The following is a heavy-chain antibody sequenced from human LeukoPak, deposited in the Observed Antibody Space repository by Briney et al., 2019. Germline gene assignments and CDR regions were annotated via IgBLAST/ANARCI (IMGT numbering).Heavy chain of an antibody. CDR2: IKQDGSEK. V-gene: IGHV3-7*01. CDR1: GFTFSSYW. CDR3: ARNRAVRGVIITPDAFDI. Sequence: PGGSLRLSCAASGFTFSSYWMSWVRQAPGKGLEWVANIKQDGSEKYYVDSVKGRFTISRDNAKNSLYLQMNSLRAEDTAVYYCARNRAVRGVIITPDAFDIWGQGTMVTVSS. J-gene: IGHJ3*02. D-gene: IGHD3-10*01.